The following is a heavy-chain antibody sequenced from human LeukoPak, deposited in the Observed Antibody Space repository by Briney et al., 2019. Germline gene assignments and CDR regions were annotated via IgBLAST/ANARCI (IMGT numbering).Heavy chain of an antibody. D-gene: IGHD2-2*01. CDR3: AAGYCSSTSCYFDAFDI. CDR1: GFTFSSYA. J-gene: IGHJ3*02. Sequence: GGSLRLSCAASGFTFSSYAMHWVRQAPGKGLEWVPVISNDGSNKYYADSVKGRFTISRDNSKNTLYLQMNSLRAEDTAVYYCAAGYCSSTSCYFDAFDIWGQGTMVTVSS. CDR2: ISNDGSNK. V-gene: IGHV3-30*04.